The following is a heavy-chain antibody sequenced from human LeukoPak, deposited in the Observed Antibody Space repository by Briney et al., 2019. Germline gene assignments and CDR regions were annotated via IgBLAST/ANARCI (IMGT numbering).Heavy chain of an antibody. CDR2: LYTSGST. CDR3: ARGTVTTLFDY. CDR1: GXSISYYY. Sequence: KTSETLSLTCFVTGXSISYYYWSWIRQPAGKGLEWIGRLYTSGSTDYNPSLKSRVTMSVDTSKNQFSLKLRSVTAADTAVYYCARGTVTTLFDYWGQGTLVTVSS. J-gene: IGHJ4*02. V-gene: IGHV4-4*07. D-gene: IGHD4-17*01.